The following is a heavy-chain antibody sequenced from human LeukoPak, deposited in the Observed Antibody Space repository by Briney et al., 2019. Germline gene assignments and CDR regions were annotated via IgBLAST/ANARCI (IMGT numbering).Heavy chain of an antibody. CDR1: GGSLSSGNYY. D-gene: IGHD3-10*01. V-gene: IGHV4-30-4*08. CDR3: ARDHNQYYYGSGVSGGWFDP. CDR2: ISNSGST. Sequence: SQTLSLTCTVSGGSLSSGNYYWSWIRQPPGKDLEWIGYISNSGSTYYNPSLKSRVTISINTSKNQFSLKLSSVTAADTAVYYCARDHNQYYYGSGVSGGWFDPWGQGTLVTVSS. J-gene: IGHJ5*02.